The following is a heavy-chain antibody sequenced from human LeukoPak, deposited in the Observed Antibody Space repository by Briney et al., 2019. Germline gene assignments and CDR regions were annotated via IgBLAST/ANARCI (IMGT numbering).Heavy chain of an antibody. CDR1: GYSFTSYW. CDR3: ARLDEFCSSTSCHTYYYYGMDV. CDR2: IYPGDSDT. Sequence: GESLKISCKGSGYSFTSYWIGWVRQMPGKGLEWMGIIYPGDSDTRYSPSFQGQVTISADKSISTAYLQWSSLKASDTAMYYCARLDEFCSSTSCHTYYYYGMDVWGQGTTVTVSS. V-gene: IGHV5-51*01. D-gene: IGHD2-2*01. J-gene: IGHJ6*02.